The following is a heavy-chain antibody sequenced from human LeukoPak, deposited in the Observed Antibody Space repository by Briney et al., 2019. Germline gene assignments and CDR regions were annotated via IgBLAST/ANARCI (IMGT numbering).Heavy chain of an antibody. J-gene: IGHJ4*02. D-gene: IGHD3-16*02. CDR3: ARARYYDYVWGSYPPYFDC. CDR2: IHTDGST. Sequence: KPSETLSLTCSVFGGSIRSYYWSWIRQPAGKGQEWIGRIHTDGSTNYNPSLKSRVTMSADTSKNQFSLKVSSVTAADTAVYYCARARYYDYVWGSYPPYFDCWDQGTLVTVSS. V-gene: IGHV4-4*07. CDR1: GGSIRSYY.